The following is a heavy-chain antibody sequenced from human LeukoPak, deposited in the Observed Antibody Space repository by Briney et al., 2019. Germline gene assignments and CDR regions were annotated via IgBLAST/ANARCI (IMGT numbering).Heavy chain of an antibody. V-gene: IGHV3-30*04. D-gene: IGHD2/OR15-2a*01. J-gene: IGHJ2*01. Sequence: PRGSLRLSCAASGFSFTSYAMHWFRQAPGKGLERVAVISFDGNHKYYADSVKGQFIISRDNSKTTVYLQMNSLSTEDTAVYFCARDGEGSIRIDYYFFDLWGRGTLVTVSS. CDR3: ARDGEGSIRIDYYFFDL. CDR1: GFSFTSYA. CDR2: ISFDGNHK.